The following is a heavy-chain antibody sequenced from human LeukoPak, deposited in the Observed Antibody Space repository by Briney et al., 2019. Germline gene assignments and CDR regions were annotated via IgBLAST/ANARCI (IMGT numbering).Heavy chain of an antibody. CDR2: IYYRGTT. CDR3: ARAGRIKDSSSPFDY. Sequence: SETLSLTCTISGGSISSSSYYWGWIRQPPGKGLEWIGSIYYRGTTYYNPSLKSRVTISVDTSKNQFSLKLSSVTAADTAVYYCARAGRIKDSSSPFDYWGQGTVVTVSS. CDR1: GGSISSSSYY. D-gene: IGHD6-6*01. V-gene: IGHV4-39*07. J-gene: IGHJ4*02.